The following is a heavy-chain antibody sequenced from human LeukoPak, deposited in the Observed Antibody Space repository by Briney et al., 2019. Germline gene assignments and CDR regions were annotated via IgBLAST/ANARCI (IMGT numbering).Heavy chain of an antibody. J-gene: IGHJ4*02. CDR2: ISSSSSTI. Sequence: GGSLRLSCAASGFTFSSYSMNWVRQAPGKGLEWVSYISSSSSTIYYADSVKGRFTISRDNAKNSLYLQMNSLRAEDTAVYYCARDTGLITMVRGVGNDYWGQGTLVTASS. V-gene: IGHV3-48*01. CDR3: ARDTGLITMVRGVGNDY. CDR1: GFTFSSYS. D-gene: IGHD3-10*01.